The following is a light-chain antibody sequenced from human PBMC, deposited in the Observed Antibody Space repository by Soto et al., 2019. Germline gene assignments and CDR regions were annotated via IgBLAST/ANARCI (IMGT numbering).Light chain of an antibody. Sequence: EIVLTQSPGTLSLSPGERATLSCRASQSVRSDYLAWYQQKPGQAPRLHIYGASTRATGIPDRFTGSGSGTDFTLTISRLEPEDFAVYYCQQYGSSPRTFGHGTKVEIK. CDR2: GAS. J-gene: IGKJ1*01. CDR1: QSVRSDY. V-gene: IGKV3-20*01. CDR3: QQYGSSPRT.